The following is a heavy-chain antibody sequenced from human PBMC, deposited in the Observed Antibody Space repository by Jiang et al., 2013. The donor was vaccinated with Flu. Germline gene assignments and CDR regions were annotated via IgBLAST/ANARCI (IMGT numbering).Heavy chain of an antibody. CDR1: GFTFRSYD. D-gene: IGHD3-22*01. V-gene: IGHV3-21*01. CDR3: ARDLDPYDRSGYYLAY. CDR2: ISTSSSYK. J-gene: IGHJ4*02. Sequence: VQLVESGGGLVKPGGSLRLSCAASGFTFRSYDMNWVRQAPGKGLEWVSSISTSSSYKYYADSVKGRFTISRDNAKNSLDLQMNSLRAEDTAVYYCARDLDPYDRSGYYLAYWGQGTLVTVSS.